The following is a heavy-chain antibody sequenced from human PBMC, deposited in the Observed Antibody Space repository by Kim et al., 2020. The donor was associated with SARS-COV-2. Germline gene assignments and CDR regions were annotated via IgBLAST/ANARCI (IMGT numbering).Heavy chain of an antibody. V-gene: IGHV3-11*05. CDR2: ISSSSSYT. D-gene: IGHD6-13*01. Sequence: GGSLRLSCAASGFTFSDYYMSWIRQAPGKGLEWVSYISSSSSYTNYADSVKGRFTISRDNAKNSLYLQMNSLRAEDTAVYYCARVRQQLVTENDYWGQGTLVTVSS. CDR1: GFTFSDYY. J-gene: IGHJ4*02. CDR3: ARVRQQLVTENDY.